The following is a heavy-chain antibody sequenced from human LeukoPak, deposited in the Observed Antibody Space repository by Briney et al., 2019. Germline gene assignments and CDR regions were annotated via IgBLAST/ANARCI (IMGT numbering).Heavy chain of an antibody. Sequence: GGSLRLSCAASGFTFSSYAMSWVRQAPGKGLEWVSAISGSGGSTYYADSVKGRFTISRDNSKNTLYLQMNSLRAEDTAVYYCAKVNPGPGYSSSWGAVDIWGQGTMVTVSS. CDR3: AKVNPGPGYSSSWGAVDI. CDR2: ISGSGGST. CDR1: GFTFSSYA. D-gene: IGHD6-13*01. J-gene: IGHJ3*02. V-gene: IGHV3-23*01.